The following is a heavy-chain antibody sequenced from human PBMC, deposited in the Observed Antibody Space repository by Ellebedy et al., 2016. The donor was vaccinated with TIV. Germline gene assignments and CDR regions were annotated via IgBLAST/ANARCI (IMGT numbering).Heavy chain of an antibody. CDR2: IIPIFGTA. D-gene: IGHD5-12*01. J-gene: IGHJ5*02. CDR3: ARLEYSGYDRAAPHP. CDR1: GGTFSSYA. V-gene: IGHV1-69*13. Sequence: SVKVSCXASGGTFSSYAISWVRQAPGQGLEWMGGIIPIFGTANYAQKFQGRVTITADESTSTAYMELSSLRSEDTAVYYCARLEYSGYDRAAPHPWGQGTLVTVSS.